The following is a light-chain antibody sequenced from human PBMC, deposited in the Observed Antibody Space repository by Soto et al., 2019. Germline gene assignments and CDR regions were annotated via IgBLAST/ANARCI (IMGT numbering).Light chain of an antibody. CDR1: MRDVGAYNL. Sequence: QPVLTQPASVSGSAGQSITISCSGTMRDVGAYNLVSWYQQHPGTAPKLIIYEVRNRPSGISSRFSGSRSGNTASLTISGLQSEDEGEYYCSAYTARSTLVFGGGTKVTVL. J-gene: IGLJ3*02. CDR3: SAYTARSTLV. V-gene: IGLV2-14*01. CDR2: EVR.